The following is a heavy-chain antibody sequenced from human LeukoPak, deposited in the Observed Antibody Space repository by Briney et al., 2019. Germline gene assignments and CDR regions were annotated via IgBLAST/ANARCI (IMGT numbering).Heavy chain of an antibody. J-gene: IGHJ5*02. CDR2: IKSKTDGGTT. CDR1: GFTFSNAW. CDR3: TTAFPPGYGDYDWWFDP. Sequence: PGGSLRLSCAASGFTFSNAWMSWVRQAPGKGLEWVGRIKSKTDGGTTDYAAPVKGRFTISRDDSKNTLYLQMNSLKTEDTAVYCCTTAFPPGYGDYDWWFDPWGQGTLVTVSS. V-gene: IGHV3-15*01. D-gene: IGHD4-17*01.